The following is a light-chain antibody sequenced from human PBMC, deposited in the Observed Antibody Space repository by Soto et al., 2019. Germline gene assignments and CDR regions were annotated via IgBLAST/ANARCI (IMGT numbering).Light chain of an antibody. J-gene: IGKJ1*01. CDR2: GAS. CDR3: QQYDSSPWT. Sequence: ESVLTQSPGTLSLSPGERATLSCRASQSVSSSFLAWYQLKPGQAPRLLIYGASSRATCIPDRFSGSGSGRDFTLTISRLEPEDFAVYYCQQYDSSPWTFGQGTKVEIK. CDR1: QSVSSSF. V-gene: IGKV3-20*01.